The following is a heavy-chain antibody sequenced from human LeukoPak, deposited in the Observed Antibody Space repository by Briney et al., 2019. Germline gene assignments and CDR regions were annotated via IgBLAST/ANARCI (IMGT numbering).Heavy chain of an antibody. D-gene: IGHD1-26*01. V-gene: IGHV3-74*01. CDR1: GLTFSNYG. J-gene: IGHJ4*02. CDR2: INNDGRSA. Sequence: SGGSLRLSCAASGLTFSNYGMMWVRQAPGKGLVWVSYINNDGRSATYADSVKGRFTISRDNAKNTLYLQMNGLKAEDSAMYYCARNYNGMSNWGQGTLVIVSS. CDR3: ARNYNGMSN.